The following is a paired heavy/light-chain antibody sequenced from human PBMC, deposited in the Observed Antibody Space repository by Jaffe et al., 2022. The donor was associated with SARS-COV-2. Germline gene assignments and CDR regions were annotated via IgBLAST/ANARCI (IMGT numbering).Heavy chain of an antibody. J-gene: IGHJ6*02. V-gene: IGHV3-7*01. CDR1: GFMFSNFW. CDR2: IKQDESEK. CDR3: ARTQTDRQYGLDV. Sequence: EVQLVESGGGLVRPGGSLRLSCAASGFMFSNFWMAWVRQAPGKGLEWVANIKQDESEKYYVDSVKGRFTISRDNAKKSLYLQMNSLRAEDTAVYYCARTQTDRQYGLDVWGQGTTVTVSS.
Light chain of an antibody. Sequence: IQMTQSPSSLSASVGDRVTITCRASQSISTWMAWYQQKPGKVPKLLIYKASTLQTGVPSRFSGRGSGTEFTLTISSLQPDDFATYYCQQYNSGFGQGTKVEIK. CDR1: QSISTW. J-gene: IGKJ1*01. V-gene: IGKV1-5*03. CDR2: KAS. CDR3: QQYNSG.